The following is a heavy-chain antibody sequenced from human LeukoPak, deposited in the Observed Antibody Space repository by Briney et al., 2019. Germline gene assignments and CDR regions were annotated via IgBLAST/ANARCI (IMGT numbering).Heavy chain of an antibody. J-gene: IGHJ4*02. D-gene: IGHD3-22*01. CDR2: ISYDGSNK. CDR3: AKAPHYYDSSGPYY. Sequence: GGSLRLSCAASGFTFSSYGMHWVRQAPGKGLEWVAVISYDGSNKYYADSVKGRFTISRDNSKNTLYLQMYSLRAEDTAVYYCAKAPHYYDSSGPYYWGQGTLVTVSS. V-gene: IGHV3-30*18. CDR1: GFTFSSYG.